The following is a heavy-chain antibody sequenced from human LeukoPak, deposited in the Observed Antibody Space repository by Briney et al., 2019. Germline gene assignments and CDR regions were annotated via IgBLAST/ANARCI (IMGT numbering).Heavy chain of an antibody. V-gene: IGHV3-11*01. Sequence: GGSLRLSCAASGFTFSDYYMSWIRQAPGKGLEWVSYISSSGSTIYYADSVKGRFTISRDNAKNSLYLQMNSLRAEDTAVYYCAREKGITAMVTGQFDYWGQGTLVTVSS. CDR2: ISSSGSTI. CDR3: AREKGITAMVTGQFDY. D-gene: IGHD5-18*01. CDR1: GFTFSDYY. J-gene: IGHJ4*02.